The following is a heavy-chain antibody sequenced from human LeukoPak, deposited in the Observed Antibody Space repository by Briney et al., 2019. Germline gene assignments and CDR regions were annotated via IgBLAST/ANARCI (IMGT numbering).Heavy chain of an antibody. CDR1: GLALSRHW. J-gene: IGHJ4*02. CDR2: INKDGSET. V-gene: IGHV3-7*05. CDR3: TRDPASPVPFDY. Sequence: AGSMSLSCAASGLALSRHWMSWVRQAAGKGLDWVANINKDGSETHYLDSVRGRFTHSRDNAKDWVYLQMNSLRAEDTAVYYCTRDPASPVPFDYWGQGTLVTVSS.